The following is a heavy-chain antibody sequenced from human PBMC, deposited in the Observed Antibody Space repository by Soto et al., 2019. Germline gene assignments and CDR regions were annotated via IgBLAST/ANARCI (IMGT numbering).Heavy chain of an antibody. CDR2: IIPILGIA. CDR1: GGTFSSYT. J-gene: IGHJ6*02. CDR3: ARADCSSTSCYENYYYGMDV. Sequence: SVKVSCKASGGTFSSYTISWVRQAPGQGLEWMGRIIPILGIANYAQKFQGRVTITADKSTSTAYMELSSLRSEDTAVYYCARADCSSTSCYENYYYGMDVWGQGTTVTVSS. V-gene: IGHV1-69*02. D-gene: IGHD2-2*01.